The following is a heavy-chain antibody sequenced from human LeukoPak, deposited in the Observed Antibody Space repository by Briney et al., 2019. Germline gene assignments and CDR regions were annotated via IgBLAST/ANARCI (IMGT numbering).Heavy chain of an antibody. CDR3: ARDLEPGLEMATIRGD. Sequence: GESLQISCAASGFTFSSYWMSWVRQAPGKGLEWVANIKQDGSDKYYVDSVKGRFAISRDNAKNSLYLQMNSLRAEDTAVYYCARDLEPGLEMATIRGDWGQGTLVTVSS. V-gene: IGHV3-7*01. CDR2: IKQDGSDK. CDR1: GFTFSSYW. J-gene: IGHJ4*02. D-gene: IGHD5-24*01.